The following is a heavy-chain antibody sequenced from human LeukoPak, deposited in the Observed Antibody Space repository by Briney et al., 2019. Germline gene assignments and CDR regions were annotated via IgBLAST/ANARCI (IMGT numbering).Heavy chain of an antibody. V-gene: IGHV4-59*01. CDR3: ARHYDSSGYYYVNWFDP. Sequence: SETLSLTCTVSGGSISSYYWSWIRQPPGKGLEWIGYIYYSGSTNYNPSLKSRVTISVDTSKNQFSLKLSSVTAADTAVYYCARHYDSSGYYYVNWFDPWGQGTLVIVSS. J-gene: IGHJ5*02. CDR2: IYYSGST. CDR1: GGSISSYY. D-gene: IGHD3-22*01.